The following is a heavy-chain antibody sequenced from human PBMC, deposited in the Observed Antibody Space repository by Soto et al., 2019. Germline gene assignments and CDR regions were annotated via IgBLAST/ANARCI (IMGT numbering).Heavy chain of an antibody. D-gene: IGHD5-18*01. CDR3: ARTEWIQLWFDY. CDR1: GASISSGGYY. J-gene: IGHJ4*02. V-gene: IGHV4-31*03. CDR2: IYYSGIS. Sequence: QVQLLESGPGLVKPSQTLSLICNVSGASISSGGYYWSWIRQRPGGGLEWLGFIYYSGISHYNPSLKSRVTISVDTSKNQFSLKLISVTAADTAVYYCARTEWIQLWFDYCGQGALVTVS.